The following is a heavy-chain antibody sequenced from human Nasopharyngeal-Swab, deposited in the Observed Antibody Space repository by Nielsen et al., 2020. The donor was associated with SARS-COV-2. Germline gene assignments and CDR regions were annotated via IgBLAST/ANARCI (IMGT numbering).Heavy chain of an antibody. J-gene: IGHJ6*02. CDR2: INPSGGST. Sequence: WVRQAPGQGLEWMGIINPSGGSTSYAQKFQGRVTMTRDTSTSTVYMELSSLRSDDTAVYYCARADLVGATTEWYYYYYGMDVWGQGTTVTVSS. CDR3: ARADLVGATTEWYYYYYGMDV. D-gene: IGHD1-26*01. V-gene: IGHV1-46*01.